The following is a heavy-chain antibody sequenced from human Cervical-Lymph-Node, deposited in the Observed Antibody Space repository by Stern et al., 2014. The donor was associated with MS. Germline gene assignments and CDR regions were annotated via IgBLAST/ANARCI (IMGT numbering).Heavy chain of an antibody. D-gene: IGHD2-15*01. CDR1: GYTFTGYY. Sequence: VHLVESGAEVKKPGASVKVSCKASGYTFTGYYMHWVRQAPGQGLEWMGRIKPYSGGTNYAQKCHGRVTMTRDTSISTAYMELSRLRSDDTAVYYCARSNYCSGGSCYYYYGMDVWGQGTTVTVSS. CDR2: IKPYSGGT. CDR3: ARSNYCSGGSCYYYYGMDV. J-gene: IGHJ6*02. V-gene: IGHV1-2*06.